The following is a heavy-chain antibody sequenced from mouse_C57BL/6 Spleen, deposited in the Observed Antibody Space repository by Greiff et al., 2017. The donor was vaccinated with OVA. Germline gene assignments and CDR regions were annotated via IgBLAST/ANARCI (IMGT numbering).Heavy chain of an antibody. CDR3: AKMGYCGKGYLYFEV. V-gene: IGHV1-53*01. CDR2: INPSNGGT. D-gene: IGHD2-1*01. J-gene: IGHJ1*03. Sequence: VQLQQPGTELVKPGASVKLSCKASGYTFTSYWMHWVKQRPGQGLEWIGIINPSNGGTNYNEKFKSKATLTVDKSSSTAYMQLSSLTSEDSAVYYCAKMGYCGKGYLYFEVRGTGTTVTVSS. CDR1: GYTFTSYW.